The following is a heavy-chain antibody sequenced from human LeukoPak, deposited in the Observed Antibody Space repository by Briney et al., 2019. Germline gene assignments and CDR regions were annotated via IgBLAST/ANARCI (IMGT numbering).Heavy chain of an antibody. Sequence: PGRSLRLSCAASGFTFSSYGMHWVRQAPGKGLEWVAVISYDGSNKYYADPVKGRFTISRDNSKNTLYLQMNSLRAEDTAVYYCAKDLRAIVVAGDPTDYWGQGTLVTVSP. J-gene: IGHJ4*02. CDR2: ISYDGSNK. CDR3: AKDLRAIVVAGDPTDY. V-gene: IGHV3-30*18. D-gene: IGHD6-19*01. CDR1: GFTFSSYG.